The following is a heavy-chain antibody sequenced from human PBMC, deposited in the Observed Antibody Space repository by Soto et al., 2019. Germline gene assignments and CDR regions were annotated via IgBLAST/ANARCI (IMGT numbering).Heavy chain of an antibody. V-gene: IGHV3-21*06. CDR1: GFTFRSYS. Sequence: EVQLVESGGGLVKPGGSLRLSCAASGFTFRSYSMNWVRQAPGKGLEWVSSISSSSSYIYYAESVKGRFTISRDNAETALYLQMNSLRAEETAVDYCAREADYGDVEYWGQGTLVTVSS. J-gene: IGHJ4*02. D-gene: IGHD4-17*01. CDR2: ISSSSSYI. CDR3: AREADYGDVEY.